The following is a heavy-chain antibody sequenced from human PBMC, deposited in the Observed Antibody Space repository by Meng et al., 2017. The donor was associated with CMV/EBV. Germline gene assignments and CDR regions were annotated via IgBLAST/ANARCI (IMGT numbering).Heavy chain of an antibody. Sequence: GGSLRLSCAASAFTYINYWMMWVRQAPGKGLEWVANINQDGSDKYYVDSVKGRFTISRDNAEKSLCLQMSSLRAEDTAVYYCASHGGYWGQGTLVTVSS. J-gene: IGHJ4*02. D-gene: IGHD3-16*01. V-gene: IGHV3-7*01. CDR3: ASHGGY. CDR1: AFTYINYW. CDR2: INQDGSDK.